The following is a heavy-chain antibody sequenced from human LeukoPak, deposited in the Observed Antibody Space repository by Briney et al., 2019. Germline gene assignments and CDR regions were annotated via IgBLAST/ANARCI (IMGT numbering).Heavy chain of an antibody. CDR1: GFSFSSYN. Sequence: GGSLRLSCEAFGFSFSSYNMDWVRQTPGKGLEWISSITTSSSYTFYADSVKGRFTISRDNARNSLYLQMNSLTAEDTAVYYCARDPYSGAYGNTYYYFMDVWGKGTTVTVSS. V-gene: IGHV3-21*01. D-gene: IGHD1-26*01. CDR2: ITTSSSYT. CDR3: ARDPYSGAYGNTYYYFMDV. J-gene: IGHJ6*03.